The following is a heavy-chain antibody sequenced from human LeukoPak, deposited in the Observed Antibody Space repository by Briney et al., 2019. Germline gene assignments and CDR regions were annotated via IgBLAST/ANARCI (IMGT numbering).Heavy chain of an antibody. J-gene: IGHJ3*02. V-gene: IGHV4-31*03. CDR1: GGSISNAGYY. CDR3: ARTGGNSVSRAFDI. Sequence: SETLSLTCTVSGGSISNAGYYWSWIRQHPGKGLEWIGYIYYSGSTYYNPSLKSRVTISVDTSRNQFSLKLSSVTAADTAVYYCARTGGNSVSRAFDIWGQGTMVTVSS. CDR2: IYYSGST. D-gene: IGHD4-23*01.